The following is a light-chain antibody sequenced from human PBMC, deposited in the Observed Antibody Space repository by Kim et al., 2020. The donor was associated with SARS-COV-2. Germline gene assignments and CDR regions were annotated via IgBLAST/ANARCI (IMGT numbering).Light chain of an antibody. V-gene: IGLV3-1*01. J-gene: IGLJ2*01. CDR3: QAWDRSTVV. Sequence: SVSPGQTASIPCSGDKLGEKYACWYQQKPGQSPVLVIYQDSKRPSGIPERFSGSNSGNTATLTISGTQAMDEADYYCQAWDRSTVVFGGGTQLTVL. CDR1: KLGEKY. CDR2: QDS.